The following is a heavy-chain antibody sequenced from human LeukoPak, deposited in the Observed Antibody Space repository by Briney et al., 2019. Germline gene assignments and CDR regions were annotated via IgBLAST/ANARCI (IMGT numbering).Heavy chain of an antibody. CDR2: MNPNSGNT. CDR3: ARHSGSYYVAYFQH. Sequence: GASVKVSCKASGYTFTSYDINWVRQATGQGLEWMGWMNPNSGNTGYAQKFQGRVTMTRNTSISTAYMELSSLRSEDTAVYYCARHSGSYYVAYFQHWGQGTLVTVSS. D-gene: IGHD1-26*01. CDR1: GYTFTSYD. J-gene: IGHJ1*01. V-gene: IGHV1-8*01.